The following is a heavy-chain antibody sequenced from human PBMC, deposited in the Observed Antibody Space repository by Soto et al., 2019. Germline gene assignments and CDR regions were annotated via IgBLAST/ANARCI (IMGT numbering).Heavy chain of an antibody. CDR1: GYSFTSYW. D-gene: IGHD2-15*01. V-gene: IGHV5-51*01. CDR3: ARLGNIYCSGGSCYDYYYYYMDV. CDR2: IYPGDSDT. J-gene: IGHJ6*03. Sequence: PGESLKISCKGSGYSFTSYWIGWVRQMPGKGLEWMGIIYPGDSDTRYSPSFQGQVTISADKSISTAYLQWSSLKASDTAMYYCARLGNIYCSGGSCYDYYYYYMDVWGKGTTVTVSS.